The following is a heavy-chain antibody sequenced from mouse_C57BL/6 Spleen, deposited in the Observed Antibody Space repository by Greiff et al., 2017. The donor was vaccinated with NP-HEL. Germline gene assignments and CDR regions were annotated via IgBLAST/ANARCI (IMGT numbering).Heavy chain of an antibody. D-gene: IGHD2-4*01. J-gene: IGHJ1*03. Sequence: DVQLQESGPGLVKPSQSLSLTCSVTGYSITSGYYWNWIRQFPGNKLEWMGYISYDGSNNYNPSLKNRISITRDTSKNQFFLKLNSVTTEDTATYYCARTMITGDWYFDVWGTGTTVTVSS. CDR2: ISYDGSN. CDR3: ARTMITGDWYFDV. CDR1: GYSITSGYY. V-gene: IGHV3-6*01.